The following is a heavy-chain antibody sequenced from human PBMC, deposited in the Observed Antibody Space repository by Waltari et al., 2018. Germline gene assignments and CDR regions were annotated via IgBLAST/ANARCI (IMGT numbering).Heavy chain of an antibody. J-gene: IGHJ3*02. CDR3: AIVVQGAFDI. V-gene: IGHV3-9*03. CDR2: ISWNSGSI. CDR1: GFTFDDYA. Sequence: EVQLVESGGGLVQPGRSLRLSCAASGFTFDDYAMHWVRQAPGKGLEGVSGISWNSGSIGYADSVKGRFTISRDNAKNSLYLQMNSLRAEDMALYYCAIVVQGAFDIWGQGTMVTASS.